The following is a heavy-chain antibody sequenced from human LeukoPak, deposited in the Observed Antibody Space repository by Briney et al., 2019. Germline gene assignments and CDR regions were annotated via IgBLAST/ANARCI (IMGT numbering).Heavy chain of an antibody. CDR3: ARDQVPSSGWYRGYYYGMDV. Sequence: SETLSLTCTVSGGSISSYYWSWIRQPPGKGLEWIGYIYYSGSTYYNLSLKSRVTISVDASKNQFSLKLSSVTAADTAVYYCARDQVPSSGWYRGYYYGMDVWGQGTTVTVSS. J-gene: IGHJ6*02. CDR1: GGSISSYY. CDR2: IYYSGST. V-gene: IGHV4-59*12. D-gene: IGHD6-19*01.